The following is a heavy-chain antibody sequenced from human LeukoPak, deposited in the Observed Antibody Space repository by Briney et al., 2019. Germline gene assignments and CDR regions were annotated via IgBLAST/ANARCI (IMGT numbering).Heavy chain of an antibody. J-gene: IGHJ4*02. CDR3: ARGIESYGDYGY. D-gene: IGHD4-17*01. V-gene: IGHV4-59*01. CDR2: MYNSGST. Sequence: SETLSLTCTVSGGSISGSYWSWIRQPPGKGLEWIAYMYNSGSTNYNPSLKSRVTISIDTSKNQFSLKLSSLPAADTAIYYCARGIESYGDYGYWGQEILVTVSS. CDR1: GGSISGSY.